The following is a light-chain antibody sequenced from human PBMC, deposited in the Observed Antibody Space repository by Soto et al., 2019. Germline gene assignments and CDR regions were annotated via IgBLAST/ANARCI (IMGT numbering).Light chain of an antibody. CDR1: QSISIY. CDR2: GAS. Sequence: IEMHQSPSSLSASVGDSAPITCRASQSISIYLNWYQLKPGKAPNILMYGASYLKSGVKSRFSGSGSGTDFTLTISSMQPEDFATYFCKHSSRLPITCGRGTRREIK. V-gene: IGKV1-39*01. J-gene: IGKJ5*01. CDR3: KHSSRLPIT.